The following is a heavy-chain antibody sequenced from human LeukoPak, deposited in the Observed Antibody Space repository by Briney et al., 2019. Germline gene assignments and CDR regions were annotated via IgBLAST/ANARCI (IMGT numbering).Heavy chain of an antibody. V-gene: IGHV4-59*02. CDR3: TRGAGWLIDY. CDR1: GGSVSSYY. Sequence: SETLSLTCTVSGGSVSSYYWSWIRQPPGKGLEWIGYIYYTGSTNYNPSLKSRVTISLDTSKNQFSLNLSSVTAADTAVYYCTRGAGWLIDYWGQGILVTVSS. J-gene: IGHJ4*02. CDR2: IYYTGST. D-gene: IGHD3-16*01.